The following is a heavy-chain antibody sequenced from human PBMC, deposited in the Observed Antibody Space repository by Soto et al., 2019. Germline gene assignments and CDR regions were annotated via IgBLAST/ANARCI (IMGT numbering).Heavy chain of an antibody. V-gene: IGHV1-3*01. J-gene: IGHJ6*02. CDR2: INAGNGNT. CDR3: ARDPYPGRAGVYYYGMDV. CDR1: GYTFTSYA. Sequence: QVQLVQSGAEVKKPGASVKVSCKASGYTFTSYAMHWVRQAPGQRLEWMGWINAGNGNTKYSQKFQGRVTITRETAASTAYMELSSLRSEDTAVYYCARDPYPGRAGVYYYGMDVWGQGTTVTVSS. D-gene: IGHD3-10*01.